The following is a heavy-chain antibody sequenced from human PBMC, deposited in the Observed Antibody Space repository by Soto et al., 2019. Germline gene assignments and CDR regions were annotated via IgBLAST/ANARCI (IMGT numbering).Heavy chain of an antibody. J-gene: IGHJ4*02. V-gene: IGHV3-23*01. CDR1: GFAFSSYA. Sequence: GGSLILSCAASGFAFSSYAMTWVRQAPGKGLEWVSIITNTGGDTFDADSVKGRLTISRDNAKKSLYLQMNSLRADDTAVYYCARDHLGIAAGDFDLWGQGLLVNV. D-gene: IGHD6-13*01. CDR2: ITNTGGDT. CDR3: ARDHLGIAAGDFDL.